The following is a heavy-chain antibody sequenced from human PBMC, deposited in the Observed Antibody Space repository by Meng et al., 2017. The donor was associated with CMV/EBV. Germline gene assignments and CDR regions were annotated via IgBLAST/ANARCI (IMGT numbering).Heavy chain of an antibody. CDR3: EKDPGLVITYFDY. CDR1: GFTFSSYA. J-gene: IGHJ4*02. CDR2: ISYDGSNK. Sequence: GESLKISCAASGFTFSSYAMHWVRQAPGKGLEWVAVISYDGSNKYYADSVKGRFTISRDNSKNTLYLQMNSLRAEDTAVYYCEKDPGLVITYFDYWGQGTLVTVSS. D-gene: IGHD3/OR15-3a*01. V-gene: IGHV3-30*04.